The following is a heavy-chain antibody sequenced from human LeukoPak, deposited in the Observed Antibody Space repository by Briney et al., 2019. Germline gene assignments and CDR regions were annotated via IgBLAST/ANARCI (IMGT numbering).Heavy chain of an antibody. D-gene: IGHD6-19*01. CDR1: GFTFSSYA. Sequence: GGSLRLSCAASGFTFSSYAVHWVRQAPGKGLEWVSGITWSNGEIAYADSVKGRFTISRDNAKNSLYLQMNSLRTEDTAVYYCAKSLRNGSGWASDYWGQGTLVTVSS. CDR2: ITWSNGEI. J-gene: IGHJ4*02. CDR3: AKSLRNGSGWASDY. V-gene: IGHV3-9*01.